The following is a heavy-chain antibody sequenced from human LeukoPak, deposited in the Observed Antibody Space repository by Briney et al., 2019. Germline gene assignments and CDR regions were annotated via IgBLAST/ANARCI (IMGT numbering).Heavy chain of an antibody. CDR3: ARDSYYYDSSGYYSGFDP. D-gene: IGHD3-22*01. CDR2: IYYSGST. V-gene: IGHV4-61*01. J-gene: IGHJ5*02. Sequence: SETLSLTCTVSGGSVSSGSYYWSGIRQPPGKGPEWIGYIYYSGSTNYNPSLKSRVTISVDTSKNQFSLKLSSVTAADTAVYYCARDSYYYDSSGYYSGFDPWGQGTLVTVSS. CDR1: GGSVSSGSYY.